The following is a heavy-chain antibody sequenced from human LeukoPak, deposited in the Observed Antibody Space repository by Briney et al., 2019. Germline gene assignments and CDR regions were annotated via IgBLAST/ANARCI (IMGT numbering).Heavy chain of an antibody. D-gene: IGHD3-16*01. CDR1: GGSFNGYY. J-gene: IGHJ4*02. V-gene: IGHV4-34*01. CDR2: INHSGST. CDR3: ARSGSGMGFTFGGVINY. Sequence: SETLSLTCAVYGGSFNGYYWSWIRQPPGKGLEWIGEINHSGSTNYNPSLKSRVTISVDTSKNQFSLKLSSVTAADTAVYYCARSGSGMGFTFGGVINYWGQGTLVTVSS.